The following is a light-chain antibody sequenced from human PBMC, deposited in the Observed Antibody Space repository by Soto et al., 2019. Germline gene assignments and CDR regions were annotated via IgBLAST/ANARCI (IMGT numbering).Light chain of an antibody. CDR3: NSYTGSSTYV. CDR1: SSDVGSYNR. CDR2: EVS. V-gene: IGLV2-18*02. J-gene: IGLJ1*01. Sequence: QSALTQPPSVCGSPGQSVAISCTGTSSDVGSYNRVSWYQQPPGAAPKLMIYEVSNRPSGVPDRFSGSKSGNTASLTISGLQAEDEADYYCNSYTGSSTYVFGTGTKVTVL.